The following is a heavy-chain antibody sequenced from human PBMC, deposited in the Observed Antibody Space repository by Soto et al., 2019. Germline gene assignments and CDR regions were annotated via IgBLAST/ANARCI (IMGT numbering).Heavy chain of an antibody. CDR1: GGSISSGDYY. CDR2: IYYSGST. J-gene: IGHJ6*02. CDR3: ARGGGDDILTGDPYYYGMDV. D-gene: IGHD3-9*01. V-gene: IGHV4-30-4*01. Sequence: NPSETLSLTCTVSGGSISSGDYYWSWIRQPPGKGLEWIGYIYYSGSTYYNPSLKSRVTISVDTSKNQFSLKLSSVTAADTAVYYCARGGGDDILTGDPYYYGMDVWGQGTTVTVSS.